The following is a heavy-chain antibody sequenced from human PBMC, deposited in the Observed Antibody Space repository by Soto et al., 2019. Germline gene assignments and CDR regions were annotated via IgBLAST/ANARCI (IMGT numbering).Heavy chain of an antibody. CDR1: GGSFSGYY. J-gene: IGHJ4*02. CDR2: INHSGST. Sequence: QVQLQQWGAGLLKPSETLSLTCAVYGGSFSGYYWSWIRQPPGKGLEWIGEINHSGSTNYNPSLKSRVTISVDTSKNQFSLKLSSVTAADTAVYYCARGGSGNTMVRGANTTDYWGQGTLVTVSS. CDR3: ARGGSGNTMVRGANTTDY. V-gene: IGHV4-34*01. D-gene: IGHD3-10*01.